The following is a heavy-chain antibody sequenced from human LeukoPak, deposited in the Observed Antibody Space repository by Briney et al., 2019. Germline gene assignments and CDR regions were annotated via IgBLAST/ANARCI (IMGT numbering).Heavy chain of an antibody. D-gene: IGHD5-18*01. CDR2: IYYSGST. CDR1: GGSISSSSYY. J-gene: IGHJ4*02. V-gene: IGHV4-39*01. Sequence: SETLSLTCTVSGGSISSSSYYWGWIRQPPGKGLEWIGSIYYSGSTYYNPSLKSRVTISVDTSKNQFSLKLSSVTAADTAVYYCAGHLSYGYKRGYYFDYWGQGTLVTVSS. CDR3: AGHLSYGYKRGYYFDY.